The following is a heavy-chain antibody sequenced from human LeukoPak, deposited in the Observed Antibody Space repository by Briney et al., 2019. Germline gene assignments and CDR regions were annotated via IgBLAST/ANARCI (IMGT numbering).Heavy chain of an antibody. CDR3: AKDGWELLNAFDI. D-gene: IGHD1-26*01. V-gene: IGHV3-23*01. J-gene: IGHJ3*02. CDR1: GLTFSSYA. CDR2: ISGSGGST. Sequence: GGSLRLSCAATGLTFSSYAMSWVRQAPGKGLEWVSAISGSGGSTYYADSVKGRFTISRDNSKNTLYLQMNSLRAEDTAVYYCAKDGWELLNAFDIWGQGTMVTVSS.